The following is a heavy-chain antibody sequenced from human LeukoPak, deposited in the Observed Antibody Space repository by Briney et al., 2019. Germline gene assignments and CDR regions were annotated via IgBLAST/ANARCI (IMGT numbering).Heavy chain of an antibody. J-gene: IGHJ4*01. CDR1: GFTFSTYS. CDR2: IDTSGTTI. V-gene: IGHV3-48*01. CDR3: AREQYSSGKSLDY. D-gene: IGHD3-10*01. Sequence: GGSLRLSCAASGFTFSTYSMNWVRQAPGKGLEWVSYIDTSGTTIYYADSVKGRFTISRDNAKNSLYLQMNSQRAEDTAVYYCAREQYSSGKSLDYWGQGKLVTVSS.